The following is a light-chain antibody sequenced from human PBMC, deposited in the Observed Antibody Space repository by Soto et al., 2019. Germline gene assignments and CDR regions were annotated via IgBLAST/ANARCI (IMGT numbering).Light chain of an antibody. Sequence: QSVLTQPASVSGSPGQSITISCTGNSSDVGGYNYVSWYQQHPGKAPKLMIYDVSNRPSGVSNRFSGSKSGNTASLTISGLQAEDEADYYCSSYTSSSLSFGTGTKVTVL. CDR1: SSDVGGYNY. CDR2: DVS. V-gene: IGLV2-14*01. CDR3: SSYTSSSLS. J-gene: IGLJ1*01.